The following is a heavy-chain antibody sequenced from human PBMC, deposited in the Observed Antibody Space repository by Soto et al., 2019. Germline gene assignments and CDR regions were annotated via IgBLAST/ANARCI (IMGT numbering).Heavy chain of an antibody. CDR2: IWYDGSNK. CDR3: ARDRYSSGWYDLDY. Sequence: QVQLVESGGGVVQPGRSLRLSCEASGFTFSSYGMHWVRQAPGKGLEWVAVIWYDGSNKYYADSVKGRFTISRDNSKNTLYLQMNRLRAEDTAVYYCARDRYSSGWYDLDYWGQGTLVTVSS. CDR1: GFTFSSYG. J-gene: IGHJ4*02. D-gene: IGHD6-19*01. V-gene: IGHV3-33*01.